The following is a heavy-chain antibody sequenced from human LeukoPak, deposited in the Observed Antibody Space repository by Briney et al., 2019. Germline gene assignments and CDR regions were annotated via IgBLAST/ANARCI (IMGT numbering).Heavy chain of an antibody. J-gene: IGHJ4*02. CDR1: GFTFSSYS. D-gene: IGHD5-18*01. Sequence: GGSLRLSCAASGFTFSSYSMNWVRQAPGKGLEWVANIKENGNQKYYVDSVKGRFTIYRDNAKNSLYLQMNSLRAEDTAVYYCARDRWGYSYGGDWGQGTLVTVSS. CDR2: IKENGNQK. V-gene: IGHV3-7*01. CDR3: ARDRWGYSYGGD.